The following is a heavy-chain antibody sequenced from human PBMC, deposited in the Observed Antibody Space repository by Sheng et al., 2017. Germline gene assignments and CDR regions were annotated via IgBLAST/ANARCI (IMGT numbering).Heavy chain of an antibody. CDR1: GGSISSYY. J-gene: IGHJ6*03. Sequence: QVQLQESGPGLVKPSETLSLTCTVSGGSISSYYWSWIRQPAGKGLEWIGRIYTSGSTNYNPSLKSRVTMSVDTSKNQFSLKLSSVTAADTAVYYCARDRATVTTAGDYYYYMDVWGKGTTVTVSS. CDR3: ARDRATVTTAGDYYYYMDV. V-gene: IGHV4-4*07. D-gene: IGHD4-4*01. CDR2: IYTSGST.